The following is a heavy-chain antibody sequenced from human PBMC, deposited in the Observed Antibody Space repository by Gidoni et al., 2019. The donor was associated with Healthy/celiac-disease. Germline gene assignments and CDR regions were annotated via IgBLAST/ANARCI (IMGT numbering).Heavy chain of an antibody. CDR1: GFTVSSYA. V-gene: IGHV3-23*01. J-gene: IGHJ5*02. Sequence: EVQLLESGGGLVQPGGSLRLSCAASGFTVSSYAMSWVRLAPGKGLWVSAISGSGGSTYYADSVKGRFTLSRDNSKNTLYLQMNSLRAEDTAVYYCAKDSSSWPANWFDPWGQGTLVTVSS. CDR3: AKDSSSWPANWFDP. D-gene: IGHD6-13*01. CDR2: ISGSGGST.